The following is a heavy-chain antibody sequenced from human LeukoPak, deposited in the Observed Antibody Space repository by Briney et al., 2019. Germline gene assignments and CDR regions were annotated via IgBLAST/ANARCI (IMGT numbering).Heavy chain of an antibody. CDR1: GFTVSGNY. V-gene: IGHV3-53*01. CDR3: ARMSKGAFDI. CDR2: IYGGGNT. J-gene: IGHJ3*02. D-gene: IGHD4-11*01. Sequence: GGSLRLSCAASGFTVSGNYMSWVRQAPGKGLEWVSIIYGGGNTYYADSVKGRFTISRDNSKNTLYVQMNSLRAEDTAVYYCARMSKGAFDIWGQGTMVTVSS.